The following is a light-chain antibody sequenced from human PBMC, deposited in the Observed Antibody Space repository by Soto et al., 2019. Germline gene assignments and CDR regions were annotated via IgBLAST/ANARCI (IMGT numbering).Light chain of an antibody. CDR3: QQYNSYPLT. V-gene: IGKV1-16*01. CDR1: QDIGSS. J-gene: IGKJ1*01. Sequence: DIQMTQSPSSLSVSVGDRVTITCRASQDIGSSLGWFQQKPGKAPKSLIYAASTLQVGVPSRFSSSGSGTDFILTISRLQPEDFATYYCQQYNSYPLTFGQGTKVEIK. CDR2: AAS.